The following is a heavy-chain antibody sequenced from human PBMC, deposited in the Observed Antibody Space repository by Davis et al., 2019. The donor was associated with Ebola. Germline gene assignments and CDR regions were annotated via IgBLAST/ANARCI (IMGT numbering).Heavy chain of an antibody. CDR2: INHSGST. D-gene: IGHD3-10*01. Sequence: MPGGSLRLSCTVSGGSISSSSYYWSWIRQPPGKGLEWIGEINHSGSTNYNPSLKSRVTISVDTSKNQFSLKLSSVTAADTAVYYCARLYYGSGSYYFDYWGQGTLVTVSS. J-gene: IGHJ4*02. CDR3: ARLYYGSGSYYFDY. CDR1: GGSISSSSYY. V-gene: IGHV4-39*07.